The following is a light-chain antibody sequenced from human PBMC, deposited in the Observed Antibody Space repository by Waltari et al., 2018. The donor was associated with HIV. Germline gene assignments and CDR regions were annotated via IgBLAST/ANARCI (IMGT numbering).Light chain of an antibody. CDR3: NSRDSSGNHHWV. J-gene: IGLJ3*02. Sequence: SSELTQDPAVSVALGQTVRITCQGDSLRSYYASWYQQRPGQAPVLVIYNTNNRPSGIPDQFSGSSSGNTASLTITGAQAEDEGDYYCNSRDSSGNHHWVFGGGTKLTVL. CDR1: SLRSYY. V-gene: IGLV3-19*01. CDR2: NTN.